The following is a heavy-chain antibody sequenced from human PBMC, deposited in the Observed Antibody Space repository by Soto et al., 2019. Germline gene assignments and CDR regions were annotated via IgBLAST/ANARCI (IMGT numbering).Heavy chain of an antibody. V-gene: IGHV3-30*18. CDR2: ISYDGSNK. Sequence: QVQLVESGGGVVQPGRSLRLSCAASGFTYSSYGMHWVRQAPGKGLEWVAIISYDGSNKYYADSVKGRFTISRDNSKNTLSLQMNSLRAEDTAMYYCAKGQWLQSHLDYWGQGTLVTVSS. CDR3: AKGQWLQSHLDY. D-gene: IGHD5-12*01. J-gene: IGHJ4*02. CDR1: GFTYSSYG.